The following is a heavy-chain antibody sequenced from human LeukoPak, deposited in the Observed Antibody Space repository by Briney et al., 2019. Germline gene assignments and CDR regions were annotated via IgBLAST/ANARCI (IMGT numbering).Heavy chain of an antibody. CDR1: GFTFGDYA. Sequence: GGSLRLSCTASGFTFGDYAMSWVRQAPGKGLEWVSSISSSSSYIYYADSVKGRFTISRDNAKNSLYLQMNSLRAEDTAVYYCAREYAGHFDLWGRGTLVTVSS. J-gene: IGHJ2*01. V-gene: IGHV3-21*01. CDR3: AREYAGHFDL. D-gene: IGHD6-13*01. CDR2: ISSSSSYI.